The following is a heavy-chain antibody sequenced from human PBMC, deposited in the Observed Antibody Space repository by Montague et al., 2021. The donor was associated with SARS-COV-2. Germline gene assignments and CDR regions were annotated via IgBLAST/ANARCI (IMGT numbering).Heavy chain of an antibody. V-gene: IGHV4-39*01. CDR3: ARHVSTGMGRGFIDD. J-gene: IGHJ1*01. D-gene: IGHD1-1*01. Sequence: SETLSLTCTVSGGSITTDAYHWGWIRQSPGKGLEWIGTISYRDVTYYNPSLKTRVNISVDTSRTHFSLTLRSVTAADTAVYSCARHVSTGMGRGFIDDWGQGTLVTVSS. CDR2: ISYRDVT. CDR1: GGSITTDAYH.